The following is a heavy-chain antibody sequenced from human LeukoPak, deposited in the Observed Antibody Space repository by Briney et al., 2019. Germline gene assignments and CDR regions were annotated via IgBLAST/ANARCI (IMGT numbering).Heavy chain of an antibody. J-gene: IGHJ3*02. D-gene: IGHD2-15*01. V-gene: IGHV3-23*01. CDR2: ISPSGENT. Sequence: GGSLSLSCAASGFSFTTYTMGWARPAPGEGLEWGTSISPSGENTSYADSGKGRFTNSRDNSQNRLYLEMNSLRAEDRAMYYCAKDVAGYGTPDAFDIWGEGTMVSVCS. CDR3: AKDVAGYGTPDAFDI. CDR1: GFSFTTYT.